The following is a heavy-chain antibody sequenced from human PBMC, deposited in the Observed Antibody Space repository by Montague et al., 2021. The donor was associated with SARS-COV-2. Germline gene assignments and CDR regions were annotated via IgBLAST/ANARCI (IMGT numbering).Heavy chain of an antibody. CDR2: KYYSGGT. CDR1: GASISSRSYY. D-gene: IGHD3-3*01. J-gene: IGHJ4*02. Sequence: SETLSLTCTVSGASISSRSYYWGWIRQPPGMGLEWIGFKYYSGGTYYNLNLKIRVTISGDTSQNKLSLKLSTVTAAGTAVYYCATLPSSITIFGVVQGYYFDDWGQGTLVTVSS. CDR3: ATLPSSITIFGVVQGYYFDD. V-gene: IGHV4-39*01.